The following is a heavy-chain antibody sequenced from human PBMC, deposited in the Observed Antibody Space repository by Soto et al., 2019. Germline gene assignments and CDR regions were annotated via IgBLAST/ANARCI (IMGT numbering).Heavy chain of an antibody. V-gene: IGHV3-23*01. CDR3: AKWRSSASSSLGFDY. CDR1: GFTFSNYA. Sequence: EVQLLASGGALVQPGGSLRLSCAASGFTFSNYAMTWVRQAPGKGLEWVSAISGGGGSIYYADSVRGRFTISRDNSKKTLYLQMDSLRAEDTAVYYCAKWRSSASSSLGFDYWGQGTLVTVSS. D-gene: IGHD2-2*01. J-gene: IGHJ4*02. CDR2: ISGGGGSI.